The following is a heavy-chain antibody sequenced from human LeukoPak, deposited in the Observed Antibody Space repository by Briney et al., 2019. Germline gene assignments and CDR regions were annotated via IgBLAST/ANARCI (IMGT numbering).Heavy chain of an antibody. CDR1: GDSVSSNSAA. CDR2: TYYRSKWYY. V-gene: IGHV6-1*01. Sequence: SQTLSLTCAISGDSVSSNSAAWNWIRQSPSRGLEWLGRTYYRSKWYYDYAVAVKSRISINPDTSKNQFSLQLSSVTPEDTAMYYCASLYCSRSSCFFDDWGQGTLVTVSS. D-gene: IGHD2-2*01. CDR3: ASLYCSRSSCFFDD. J-gene: IGHJ4*02.